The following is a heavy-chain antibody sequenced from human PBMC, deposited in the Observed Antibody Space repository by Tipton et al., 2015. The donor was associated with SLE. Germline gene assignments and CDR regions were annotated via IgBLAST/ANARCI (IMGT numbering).Heavy chain of an antibody. J-gene: IGHJ6*03. V-gene: IGHV4-34*01. CDR1: GGSLSGYS. CDR2: INHGGST. Sequence: LRLSCAVYGGSLSGYSWSWIRQSPGKGLEWIGEINHGGSTNYNPSLKSRVAISLDTPKNQFSPRLSSVTAADTAVYYCARGVAGYFYYCYMDVWGKGTTVTISS. CDR3: ARGVAGYFYYCYMDV.